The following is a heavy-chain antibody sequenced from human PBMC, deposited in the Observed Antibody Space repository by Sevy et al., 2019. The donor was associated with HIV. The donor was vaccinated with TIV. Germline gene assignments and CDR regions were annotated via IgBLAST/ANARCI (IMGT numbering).Heavy chain of an antibody. CDR3: ADAGTTTVRGVIIKPDNWFDP. V-gene: IGHV3-23*01. J-gene: IGHJ5*02. CDR2: ISGSGGST. CDR1: GFTLSSYA. D-gene: IGHD3-10*01. Sequence: GGSLILSCAASGFTLSSYAMSWVRQAPGKGLEWVSAISGSGGSTYYADSVKGRFTISRDNSNNTLYLQMNSLRAEGTAVYYGADAGTTTVRGVIIKPDNWFDPWGQGTLVTVSS.